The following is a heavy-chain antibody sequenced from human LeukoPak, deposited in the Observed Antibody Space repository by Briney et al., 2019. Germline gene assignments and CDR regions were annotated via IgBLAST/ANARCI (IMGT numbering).Heavy chain of an antibody. V-gene: IGHV3-21*01. CDR1: GFTFSSYS. D-gene: IGHD6-6*01. Sequence: AGGSLRLSCAASGFTFSSYSMNWVRQAPGKGLEWVSSISSSSSYIYYADSVRGRFTLSRDNAKNSLYLQMNSLRAEDTAVYYCARWPYSSSYYFDYWGQGTLVTVSS. CDR3: ARWPYSSSYYFDY. CDR2: ISSSSSYI. J-gene: IGHJ4*02.